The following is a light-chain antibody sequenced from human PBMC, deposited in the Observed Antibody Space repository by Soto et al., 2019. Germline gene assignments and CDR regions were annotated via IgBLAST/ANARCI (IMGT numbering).Light chain of an antibody. Sequence: EIVMTQSPATLSVSPGEGATLSCRASQSVRSNLAWYRQKPGQAPSLLIYGASTRASGIPAKFSASGSGTEFALTISSLQSEDFAVHYCQQYNNWPYTFGQGTRLEIK. CDR2: GAS. CDR1: QSVRSN. CDR3: QQYNNWPYT. V-gene: IGKV3-15*01. J-gene: IGKJ2*01.